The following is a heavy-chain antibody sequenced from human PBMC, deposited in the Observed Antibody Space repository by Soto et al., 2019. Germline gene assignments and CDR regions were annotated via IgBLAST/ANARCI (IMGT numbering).Heavy chain of an antibody. J-gene: IGHJ4*02. V-gene: IGHV3-33*01. CDR3: EGFYVAEGAAPIEY. Sequence: GGSLRLSCAASGVIFSNFGMHWVRQAPGKGLEWVGIIWHDGSNKYYADSVEGRFTIPRDNSKNTVYLQMNSLRGEDTGIYYCEGFYVAEGAAPIEYWGQGTLVTVSS. CDR2: IWHDGSNK. CDR1: GVIFSNFG. D-gene: IGHD1-26*01.